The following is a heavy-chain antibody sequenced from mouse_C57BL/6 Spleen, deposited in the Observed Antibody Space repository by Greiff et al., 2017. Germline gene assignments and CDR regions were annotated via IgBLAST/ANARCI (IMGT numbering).Heavy chain of an antibody. V-gene: IGHV7-3*01. CDR1: GFTFTDYY. CDR3: ARYGGSSYFDY. CDR2: IRNNANGYTT. J-gene: IGHJ2*01. D-gene: IGHD1-1*01. Sequence: EVQLVESGGGLVQPGGSLSLSCAASGFTFTDYYMSWVRQPPGTALEWLGFIRNNANGYTTEYSASVKGRFTISRDNSQIILYLQMNALRAEDSATYYCARYGGSSYFDYWGQGTTLTVSS.